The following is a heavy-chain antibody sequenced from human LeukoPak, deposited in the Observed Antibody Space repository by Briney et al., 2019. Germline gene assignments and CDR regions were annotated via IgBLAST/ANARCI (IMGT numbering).Heavy chain of an antibody. CDR3: ARGYSYGTPRSRGYFDY. V-gene: IGHV1-18*01. J-gene: IGHJ4*02. CDR1: GYTFTSYG. CDR2: ISAYNGNT. D-gene: IGHD5-18*01. Sequence: GASVKVSCKASGYTFTSYGISWVRQAPGQGLEWMGWISAYNGNTNYAQKLQGRVTMTTDTSTSTAYMELSSLRSEDTAVYYCARGYSYGTPRSRGYFDYWGQGTLVTVSS.